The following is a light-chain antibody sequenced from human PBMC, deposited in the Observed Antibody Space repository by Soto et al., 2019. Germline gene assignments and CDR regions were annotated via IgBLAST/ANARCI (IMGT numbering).Light chain of an antibody. Sequence: EIVMTQSPATLSVSPGERATLSCRASQSVSSNLAWYQQKPGQAPRLLIYAASTRATGIPARFSGSGSGTEFTLTISSLQSEDFAVYYCQQYSNWPLTFGGGTKMEIK. CDR2: AAS. CDR3: QQYSNWPLT. CDR1: QSVSSN. J-gene: IGKJ4*01. V-gene: IGKV3-15*01.